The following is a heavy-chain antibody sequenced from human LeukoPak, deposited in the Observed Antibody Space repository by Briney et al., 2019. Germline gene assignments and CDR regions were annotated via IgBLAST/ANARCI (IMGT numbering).Heavy chain of an antibody. Sequence: KAGGSLRLSCAASGFTFSDYSMSWVRQAPGKGLEWVSYIGMDSGKTNYADSVKGRFTISGDKAKNSLYLQMNSLRVEDTAVYYCARDYKYAFDNWGQGTLVTVSS. D-gene: IGHD5-24*01. V-gene: IGHV3-11*06. J-gene: IGHJ4*02. CDR1: GFTFSDYS. CDR2: IGMDSGKT. CDR3: ARDYKYAFDN.